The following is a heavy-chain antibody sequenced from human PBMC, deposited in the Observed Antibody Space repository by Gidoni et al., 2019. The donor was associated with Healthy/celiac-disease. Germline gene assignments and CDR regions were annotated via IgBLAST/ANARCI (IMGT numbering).Heavy chain of an antibody. J-gene: IGHJ6*02. CDR1: GDSISGGNYY. D-gene: IGHD2-8*01. CDR3: ARHVYRGGMDV. Sequence: QVQLQESGPGLVTPSQTLSLTCTVAGDSISGGNYYWSWIRQHPGMGLEWIGYIYYTGSTYYNPSLKRRFTISVDTSKNQFSLNLTSATAADTAMYYCARHVYRGGMDVWGQGTPVTVSS. V-gene: IGHV4-31*03. CDR2: IYYTGST.